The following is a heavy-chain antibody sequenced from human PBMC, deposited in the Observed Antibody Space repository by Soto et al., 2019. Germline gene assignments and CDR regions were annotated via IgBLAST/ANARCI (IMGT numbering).Heavy chain of an antibody. J-gene: IGHJ4*02. V-gene: IGHV1-2*04. CDR3: ARGRLDSSGWPGDCDY. CDR2: INPNSGGT. D-gene: IGHD6-19*01. CDR1: GYTFIAYY. Sequence: QVQLVQSGAEVKKPGASVKVSCEASGYTFIAYYMYWVRQAPGQGLEWMGWINPNSGGTSYAQKFQGWVTMTRDTSISTVYMELSRLKPDDTAVYYCARGRLDSSGWPGDCDYWGQGTLVTVSS.